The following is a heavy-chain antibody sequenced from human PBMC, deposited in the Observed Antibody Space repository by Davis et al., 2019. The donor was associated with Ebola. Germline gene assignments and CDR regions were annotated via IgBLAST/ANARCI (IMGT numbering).Heavy chain of an antibody. CDR2: IYYSGST. CDR3: ARTHTAMVTTNWFDP. D-gene: IGHD5-18*01. J-gene: IGHJ5*02. V-gene: IGHV4-39*01. Sequence: MPSETLSLTCTVSGGSISSSSYYWGWIRQPPGKGLEWIGSIYYSGSTYYNPSLKSRVTISVDTSKNQFSLKLSSVTAADTAVYYCARTHTAMVTTNWFDPWGQGTLVTVSS. CDR1: GGSISSSSYY.